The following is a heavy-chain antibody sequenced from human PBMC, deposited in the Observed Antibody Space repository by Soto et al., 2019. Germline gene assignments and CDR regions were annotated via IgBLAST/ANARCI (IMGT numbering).Heavy chain of an antibody. CDR3: AKGEFKYSGSFPDYLEV. D-gene: IGHD3-10*01. CDR2: VLYDGSNE. CDR1: GFTFSRHN. V-gene: IGHV3-30*18. Sequence: QVQLVESGGGVVQPVRSLRLSCGASGFTFSRHNIHWVRQAPGKGLEWVAAVLYDGSNEYYADSVKGRFTISRDNSKNTMYLQINRLAAEDTAVYYCAKGEFKYSGSFPDYLEVWGKGTKVTVS. J-gene: IGHJ6*03.